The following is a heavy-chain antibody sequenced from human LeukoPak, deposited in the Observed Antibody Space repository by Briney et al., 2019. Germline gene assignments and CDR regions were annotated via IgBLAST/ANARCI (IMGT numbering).Heavy chain of an antibody. CDR2: ISSSGSTI. J-gene: IGHJ3*02. Sequence: PGGSLRLSCAASGFTFSDYYMSWIRQAPGKGLEWVSYISSSGSTIYYADSVKGRFTISRDNAKNSLYLQMNSLRAEDTAVYYCARVLGYCSSTSCYTGETADAFDIWGQGTMVTVSS. CDR3: ARVLGYCSSTSCYTGETADAFDI. V-gene: IGHV3-11*01. CDR1: GFTFSDYY. D-gene: IGHD2-2*02.